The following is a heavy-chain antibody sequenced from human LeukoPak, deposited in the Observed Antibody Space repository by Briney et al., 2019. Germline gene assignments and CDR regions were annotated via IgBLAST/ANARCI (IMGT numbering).Heavy chain of an antibody. J-gene: IGHJ4*02. CDR1: GYTFTGYY. D-gene: IGHD3-9*01. Sequence: ASVKVSCKASGYTFTGYYMHWVRQAPGQGLEWMGWINPNSGGTNYAQKFQGRVTMTRDTSISTAYMELSRLRSDDTAVYYCARVGKSPSRQYYDILTGYYRAQDWGQGTLVTVSS. CDR3: ARVGKSPSRQYYDILTGYYRAQD. CDR2: INPNSGGT. V-gene: IGHV1-2*02.